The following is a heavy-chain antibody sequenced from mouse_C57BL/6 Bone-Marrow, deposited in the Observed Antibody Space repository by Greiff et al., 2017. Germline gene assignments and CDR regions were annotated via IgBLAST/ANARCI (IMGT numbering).Heavy chain of an antibody. CDR2: IDPENGDT. Sequence: EVQLQESGAELVRPGASVKLSCTASGFNIKDDYMHWVKPRPEQGLEWIGWIDPENGDTEYASKFQGKATITADTSSNTAYLQLSSLTSEDTAVYYCTRGYDFYAMDYWGQGTSVTVSS. CDR3: TRGYDFYAMDY. J-gene: IGHJ4*01. V-gene: IGHV14-4*01. CDR1: GFNIKDDY. D-gene: IGHD2-2*01.